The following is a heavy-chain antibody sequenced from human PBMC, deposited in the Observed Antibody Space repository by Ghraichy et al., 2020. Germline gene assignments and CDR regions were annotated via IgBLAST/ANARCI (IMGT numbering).Heavy chain of an antibody. CDR3: ARAASDRFDWLSRDAFDI. CDR1: GGSFSGYY. D-gene: IGHD3-9*01. CDR2: INHSGST. Sequence: SETLSLTCAVYGGSFSGYYWSWIRQPPGKGLEWIGEINHSGSTNYNPSLKSRVTISVDTSKNQFSLKLSSVTAADTAVYYCARAASDRFDWLSRDAFDIWGQGTMVTVSS. J-gene: IGHJ3*02. V-gene: IGHV4-34*01.